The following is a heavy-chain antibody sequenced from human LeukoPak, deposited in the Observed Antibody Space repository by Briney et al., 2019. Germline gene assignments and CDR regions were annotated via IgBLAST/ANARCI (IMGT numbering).Heavy chain of an antibody. D-gene: IGHD6-19*01. CDR2: TYPADSST. V-gene: IGHV5-51*01. J-gene: IGHJ4*02. CDR1: GYSFTNYW. CDR3: AGRRSYSSGWDT. Sequence: GESLKISCQGSGYSFTNYWIGWVRQMPGKGLEWMGITYPADSSTRYSPSFQGQVTISADKSTSTAYLHWSSLKASDTAMYYCAGRRSYSSGWDTWGQGTLVTVSP.